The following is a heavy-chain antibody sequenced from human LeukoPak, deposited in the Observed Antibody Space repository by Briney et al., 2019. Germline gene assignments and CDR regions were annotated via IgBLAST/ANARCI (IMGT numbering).Heavy chain of an antibody. CDR3: ARDLLHRGYAFDI. V-gene: IGHV4-61*02. D-gene: IGHD3-22*01. CDR2: SYSSGST. J-gene: IGHJ3*02. CDR1: GGSISTGTYY. Sequence: PSETLSLTCNVSGGSISTGTYYWSWIRQPAGKGLEWIGRSYSSGSTNYNPSLKSRVTISVDTSKNQFSLKPTSVTAADTAVYYCARDLLHRGYAFDIWGQGTMVTVSS.